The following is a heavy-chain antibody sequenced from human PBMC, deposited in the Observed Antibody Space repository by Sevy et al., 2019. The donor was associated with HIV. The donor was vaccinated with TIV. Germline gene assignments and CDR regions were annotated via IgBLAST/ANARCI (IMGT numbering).Heavy chain of an antibody. CDR3: ASPGRYYYDSSGQDAFDI. V-gene: IGHV5-51*01. Sequence: GESLKISCKGSGYSFTSYWIGWVRQMPGKGLEWMGIIYPGDSDTRYSPSFQGQVTISADKSISTAYLQWSSLKASDTAMYYCASPGRYYYDSSGQDAFDIWGQRTMVTVSS. J-gene: IGHJ3*02. CDR2: IYPGDSDT. CDR1: GYSFTSYW. D-gene: IGHD3-22*01.